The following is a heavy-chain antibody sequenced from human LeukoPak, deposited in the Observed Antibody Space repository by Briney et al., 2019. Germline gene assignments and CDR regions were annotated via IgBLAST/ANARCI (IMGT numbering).Heavy chain of an antibody. CDR1: GGTFSSYA. J-gene: IGHJ4*02. CDR3: ARDYYDSSAFQGAEYYFDY. D-gene: IGHD3-22*01. V-gene: IGHV1-69*06. CDR2: IIPIFGTA. Sequence: SVKVSCKASGGTFSSYAISWVRQAPGQGLEWMGGIIPIFGTANYAQKFQGRVTITADKSTSTAYMEPSSLRSEDTAVYYCARDYYDSSAFQGAEYYFDYWGQGTLVTVSS.